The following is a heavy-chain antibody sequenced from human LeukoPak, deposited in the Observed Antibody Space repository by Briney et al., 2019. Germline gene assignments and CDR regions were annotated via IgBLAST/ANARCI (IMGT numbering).Heavy chain of an antibody. Sequence: PGGSLRLSCAASGFTFSSYSMNWVRQAPGKGLEWVSYISSSSSTIYYADSVKGRFTISRDNAKNSLYLQMNSLRAEDTAVYYCASDLLGIRGYFDYWGQGTLVTVSS. V-gene: IGHV3-48*01. D-gene: IGHD7-27*01. CDR2: ISSSSSTI. CDR3: ASDLLGIRGYFDY. J-gene: IGHJ4*02. CDR1: GFTFSSYS.